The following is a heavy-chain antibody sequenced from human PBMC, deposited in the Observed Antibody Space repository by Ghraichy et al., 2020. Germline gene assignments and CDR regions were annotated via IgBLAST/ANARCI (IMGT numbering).Heavy chain of an antibody. V-gene: IGHV3-23*01. J-gene: IGHJ5*02. Sequence: GESLNISCAASGFTFSSYAMSWVRQAPGKGLEWVSDISGSGGITYYADSVKGRFTISRDNSKNTLYLQMDSLRGEDTALYYCAKEGQGMAAAGDGWFDPWGQGTLVTVSS. D-gene: IGHD6-13*01. CDR3: AKEGQGMAAAGDGWFDP. CDR2: ISGSGGIT. CDR1: GFTFSSYA.